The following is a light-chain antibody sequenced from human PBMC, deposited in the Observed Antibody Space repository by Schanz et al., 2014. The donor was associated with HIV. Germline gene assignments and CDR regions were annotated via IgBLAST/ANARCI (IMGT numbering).Light chain of an antibody. V-gene: IGKV1-5*03. CDR1: QSISSW. J-gene: IGKJ1*01. CDR2: EAS. Sequence: DIQMTQSPSSVSASVGDRVTITCRASQSISSWLAWYQQKPGKAPKLLISEASNLETGVPSRFSGSGSGTEFTLTINSLQPDDFATYYCQQYRSYSWTFGQGTKVEMK. CDR3: QQYRSYSWT.